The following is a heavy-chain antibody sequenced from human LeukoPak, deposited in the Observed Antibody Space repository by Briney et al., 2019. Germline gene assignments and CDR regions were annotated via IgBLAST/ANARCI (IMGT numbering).Heavy chain of an antibody. D-gene: IGHD2-2*01. CDR3: AKSAACSSTSCAMGDAFDI. J-gene: IGHJ3*02. CDR1: GFTFSSYA. CDR2: ISGSGGST. V-gene: IGHV3-23*01. Sequence: GGSLRLSCAASGFTFSSYAMSWVRQAPGKGLEGVSAISGSGGSTYYADSVKGRFTISRDNSKNTLYLQMNSLRAEGTAVYYCAKSAACSSTSCAMGDAFDIWGQGTMVTVSS.